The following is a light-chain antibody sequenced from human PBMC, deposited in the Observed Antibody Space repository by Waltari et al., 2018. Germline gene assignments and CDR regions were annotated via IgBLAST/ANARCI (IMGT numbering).Light chain of an antibody. J-gene: IGLJ3*02. CDR2: VNSDGSH. CDR1: SGHSSNI. V-gene: IGLV4-69*01. Sequence: QLVVTQSPSASAPLGASVKLTCTLSSGHSSNIVAWLQQRPEKGPRYLMKVNSDGSHIKGDDIRHRFSGSSSGAGRYLTISSLQPDDEADYYCQTGGHGTWVFGGGTTLTVL. CDR3: QTGGHGTWV.